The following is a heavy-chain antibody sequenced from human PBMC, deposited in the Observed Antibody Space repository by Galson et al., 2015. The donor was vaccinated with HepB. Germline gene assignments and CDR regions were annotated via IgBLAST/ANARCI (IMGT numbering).Heavy chain of an antibody. Sequence: GSTNYNPSLKSRVTISVDTSKNQFSLKLSSVTAADTAVYYCARGDSGDGYKNFDYWGQGTLVTVSS. D-gene: IGHD5-24*01. CDR3: ARGDSGDGYKNFDY. CDR2: GST. J-gene: IGHJ4*02. V-gene: IGHV4-34*01.